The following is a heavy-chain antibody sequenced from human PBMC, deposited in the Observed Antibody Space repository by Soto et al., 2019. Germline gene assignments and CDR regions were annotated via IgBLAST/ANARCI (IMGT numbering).Heavy chain of an antibody. CDR1: GYTFTRYD. CDR3: ARTVTTNYYYYYYYMDV. J-gene: IGHJ6*03. Sequence: ASVKVSCKASGYTFTRYDINWVRQATGQGLEWMGWMNPNSGNTGYAQKFQGRVTMTRNTSIGTAYMELSSLRSEDTAVYYCARTVTTNYYYYYYYMDVWGKGTTVTVSS. D-gene: IGHD4-17*01. V-gene: IGHV1-8*01. CDR2: MNPNSGNT.